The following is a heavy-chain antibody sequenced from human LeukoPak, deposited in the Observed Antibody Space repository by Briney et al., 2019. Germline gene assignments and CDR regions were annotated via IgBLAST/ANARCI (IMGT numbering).Heavy chain of an antibody. CDR3: ARDGSGWDHWFDP. CDR2: ISSSSSNI. CDR1: GFTFNNAW. V-gene: IGHV3-48*04. Sequence: SGGSLRLSCAASGFTFNNAWMSWVRQAPGKGLEWVSYISSSSSNIYYADSVKGRFTISRDNAKNSLYLQMNSLRAEDTAVYYCARDGSGWDHWFDPWGQGTLVTVSS. J-gene: IGHJ5*02. D-gene: IGHD6-19*01.